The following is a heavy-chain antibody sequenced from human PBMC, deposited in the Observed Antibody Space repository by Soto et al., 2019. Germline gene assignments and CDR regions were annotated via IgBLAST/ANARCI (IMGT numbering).Heavy chain of an antibody. CDR2: IYYSGST. CDR1: GDSISSSSYY. CDR3: ARLNREAAAGTIPYNWFDP. V-gene: IGHV4-39*01. J-gene: IGHJ5*02. D-gene: IGHD6-13*01. Sequence: SETLSLTCTVSGDSISSSSYYWGWIRQPPGKGLEWIGSIYYSGSTYYNPSLKSRVTISGDTSKNQFSLKLSSVTAADTAVYYCARLNREAAAGTIPYNWFDPWGQGTLVTVSS.